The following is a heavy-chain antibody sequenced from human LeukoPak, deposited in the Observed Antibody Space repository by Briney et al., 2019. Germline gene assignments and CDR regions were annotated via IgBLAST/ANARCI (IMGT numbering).Heavy chain of an antibody. CDR3: ATDPGWLYFDY. J-gene: IGHJ4*02. D-gene: IGHD6-19*01. V-gene: IGHV1-24*01. CDR1: GYTLIELS. Sequence: GASVKVSCKVSGYTLIELSVQWTRQAPGKGLEWMGGFDPEDGETIYAQKFQGRVTMTEDTSTDTAYMELSSLRSEDTAVHYCATDPGWLYFDYWGQGTLVTVSS. CDR2: FDPEDGET.